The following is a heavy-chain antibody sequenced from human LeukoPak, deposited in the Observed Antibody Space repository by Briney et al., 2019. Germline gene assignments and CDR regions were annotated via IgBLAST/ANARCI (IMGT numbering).Heavy chain of an antibody. CDR2: ISSSDSYI. V-gene: IGHV3-21*01. J-gene: IGHJ4*02. CDR1: GFSFNTYS. Sequence: PGGSLRLSCAASGFSFNTYSMSWVRRAPGKGPEWVSSISSSDSYIYYADSVKGRFTVSRDNAENSLYLQMNSLRTEDTAVYYCARQFCSGKSCYYKPFDYWGQGTLVTVSS. CDR3: ARQFCSGKSCYYKPFDY. D-gene: IGHD2-15*01.